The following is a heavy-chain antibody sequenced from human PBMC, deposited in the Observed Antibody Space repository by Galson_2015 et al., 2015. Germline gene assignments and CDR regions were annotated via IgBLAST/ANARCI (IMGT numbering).Heavy chain of an antibody. V-gene: IGHV1-69*13. D-gene: IGHD2-2*01. CDR1: GYTFTGYY. Sequence: SVKVSCKASGYTFTGYYMHWVRQAPGQGLEWMGGIIPIFGTANYAQKFQGRVTITADESTSTAYMELSSLRSEDTAVYYCARDVYCSSTSCYSYFDYWGQGTLVTVSS. CDR2: IIPIFGTA. CDR3: ARDVYCSSTSCYSYFDY. J-gene: IGHJ4*02.